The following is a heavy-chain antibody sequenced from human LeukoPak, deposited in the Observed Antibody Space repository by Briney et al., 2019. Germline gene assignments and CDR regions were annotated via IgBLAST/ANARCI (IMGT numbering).Heavy chain of an antibody. Sequence: PSETLSLTCAVYGGSFSGYYWSWIRQPPGKGLEWIGEINHSGSTNYNPSLKSRVTISVDTSKNQFPLKLSSVTAADTAVYYCARGQGLGESHYWGQGTLVTVSS. CDR3: ARGQGLGESHY. V-gene: IGHV4-34*01. CDR2: INHSGST. J-gene: IGHJ4*02. D-gene: IGHD3-10*01. CDR1: GGSFSGYY.